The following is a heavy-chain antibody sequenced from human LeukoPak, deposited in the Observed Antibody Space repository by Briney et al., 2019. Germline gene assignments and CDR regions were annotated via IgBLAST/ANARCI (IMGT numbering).Heavy chain of an antibody. CDR3: AREAISYSGWYPTHRFDY. Sequence: ASVKVSCKASGYTFTSYAMNWVRQAPGQGLEWMGWINTNTGNPTYAQGFTGRFIFSLDTSVSTAYLQISSLKAEDTAVYYCAREAISYSGWYPTHRFDYWGQGTLVTVSS. CDR1: GYTFTSYA. J-gene: IGHJ4*02. V-gene: IGHV7-4-1*02. D-gene: IGHD6-19*01. CDR2: INTNTGNP.